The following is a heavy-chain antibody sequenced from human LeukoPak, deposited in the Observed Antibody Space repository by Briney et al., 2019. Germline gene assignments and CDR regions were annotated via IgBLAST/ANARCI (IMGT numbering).Heavy chain of an antibody. V-gene: IGHV7-4-1*02. CDR3: ARPDDFWSGYWTY. CDR1: GYIFTSYA. J-gene: IGHJ4*02. Sequence: ASVKVSCKTSGYIFTSYAMNWVRQAPGQGLEWMGWLNTKTGNPTYAQGFTGRFVFSLDTSVSTAYLQISSLKPEDTAVYYCARPDDFWSGYWTYWGQGTLVTVSS. D-gene: IGHD3-3*01. CDR2: LNTKTGNP.